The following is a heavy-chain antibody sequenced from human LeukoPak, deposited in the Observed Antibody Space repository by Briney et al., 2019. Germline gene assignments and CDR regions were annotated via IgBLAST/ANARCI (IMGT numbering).Heavy chain of an antibody. D-gene: IGHD6-19*01. CDR3: ARALRYSSGSYGVDYFDY. CDR1: GFTFSSYW. J-gene: IGHJ4*02. V-gene: IGHV3-7*01. CDR2: IKQDGSEK. Sequence: PGGSLRLSCAASGFTFSSYWMSWVRHAPGKGLEWVANIKQDGSEKYYVDSVKGRFTISRDNAKNSLYLQMNSLRAEDTAVYYCARALRYSSGSYGVDYFDYWGQGTLVTVSS.